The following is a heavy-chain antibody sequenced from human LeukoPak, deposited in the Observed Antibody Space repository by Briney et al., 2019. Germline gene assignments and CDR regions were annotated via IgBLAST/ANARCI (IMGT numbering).Heavy chain of an antibody. V-gene: IGHV3-23*01. D-gene: IGHD1-26*01. CDR3: AKTILSGSNEAGSIFDY. J-gene: IGHJ4*02. CDR1: GFTFSSYA. CDR2: ISGMGGST. Sequence: PGGSLRLSCAASGFTFSSYAMSWVRQAPGKGLEWVSAISGMGGSTNYADSVKGRFSISRVTSKNTLYLQINSLRAADTAVYYCAKTILSGSNEAGSIFDYWGQGSLVTVSS.